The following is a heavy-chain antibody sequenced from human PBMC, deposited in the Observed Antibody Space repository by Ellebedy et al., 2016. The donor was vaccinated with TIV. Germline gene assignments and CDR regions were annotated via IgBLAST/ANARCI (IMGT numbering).Heavy chain of an antibody. CDR1: GYTFTGYY. CDR2: INPNSGGT. CDR3: ARGGDYCSSTSCPWRY. Sequence: AASVKVSCKASGYTFTGYYMHWVRQAPGQGLEWMGWINPNSGGTNYAQKLQGRVTMTTDTSTSTAYMELRSLRSDDTAVYYCARGGDYCSSTSCPWRYWGQGTLVTVSS. D-gene: IGHD2-2*01. V-gene: IGHV1-2*02. J-gene: IGHJ4*02.